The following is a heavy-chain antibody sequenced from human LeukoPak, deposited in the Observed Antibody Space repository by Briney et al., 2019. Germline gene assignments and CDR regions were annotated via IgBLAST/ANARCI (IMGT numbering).Heavy chain of an antibody. J-gene: IGHJ5*02. CDR2: TRNKANSYTT. D-gene: IGHD1-26*01. CDR1: GFILSDHY. CDR3: GRSGRYRPSDL. Sequence: GGSLRLSCAASGFILSDHYIDWVRQAPGKGLEWVGRTRNKANSYTTEYAASVKGRFTISRDDPKNLLYLQMNSLKSEDTAVYYCGRSGRYRPSDLWGQGTLVTVSS. V-gene: IGHV3-72*01.